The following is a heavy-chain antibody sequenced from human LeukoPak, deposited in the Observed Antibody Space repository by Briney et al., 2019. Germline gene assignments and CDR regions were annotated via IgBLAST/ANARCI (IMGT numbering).Heavy chain of an antibody. V-gene: IGHV1-69*04. J-gene: IGHJ6*02. CDR1: GGTFSSYA. Sequence: GASVKVSCKASGGTFSSYAISWVRQAPGQGLEWMGRIIPILGIANYAQKFQGRVTITADKSTSTAYMELSSLRSEDTAVYYCAREAGEEQWLVYPVGPRTHYGMDVWGQGTTVTVSS. CDR3: AREAGEEQWLVYPVGPRTHYGMDV. CDR2: IIPILGIA. D-gene: IGHD6-19*01.